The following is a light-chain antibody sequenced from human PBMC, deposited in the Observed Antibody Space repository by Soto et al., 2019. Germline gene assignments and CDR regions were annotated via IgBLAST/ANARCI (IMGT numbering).Light chain of an antibody. J-gene: IGKJ1*01. V-gene: IGKV1-5*01. CDR3: QQYNSFPWT. CDR2: DVS. CDR1: QRISSW. Sequence: DIQMTQSPSTLSASVGDRVTITCRASQRISSWLAWYQQKPGKAPKLLIYDVSSLESGVSSRFSGSGSGTEFTLTISSLQADDFATYYCQQYNSFPWTFGQGTKVEIK.